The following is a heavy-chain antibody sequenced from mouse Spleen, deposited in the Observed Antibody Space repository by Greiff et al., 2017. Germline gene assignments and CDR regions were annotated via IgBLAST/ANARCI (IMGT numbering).Heavy chain of an antibody. D-gene: IGHD4-1*01. Sequence: VQLKESGGDLVKPGGSLKLSCAASGFTFSSYGMSWVRQTPDKRLEWVATISSGGSYTYYPDSVKGRFTISRDNAKNTLYLQMSSLKSEDTAMYYCARQGLTGLYAMDYWGQGTSVTVSS. CDR2: ISSGGSYT. CDR3: ARQGLTGLYAMDY. CDR1: GFTFSSYG. V-gene: IGHV5-6*01. J-gene: IGHJ4*01.